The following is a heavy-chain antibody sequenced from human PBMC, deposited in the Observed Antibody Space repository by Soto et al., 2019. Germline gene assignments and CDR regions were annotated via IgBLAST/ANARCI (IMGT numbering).Heavy chain of an antibody. D-gene: IGHD6-13*01. CDR2: INPNSGGT. J-gene: IGHJ4*02. CDR3: ARALDMIAAAGGYYFDY. Sequence: QVQLVQSGAEVKKPGASVKVSCKASGYTFTGYYMHWVRQAPGQGLEWMGWINPNSGGTNYAQKFQGRVTMTRDTSISTAYMELSRLRSDDTAVYYCARALDMIAAAGGYYFDYWGQGTLVTVSS. CDR1: GYTFTGYY. V-gene: IGHV1-2*02.